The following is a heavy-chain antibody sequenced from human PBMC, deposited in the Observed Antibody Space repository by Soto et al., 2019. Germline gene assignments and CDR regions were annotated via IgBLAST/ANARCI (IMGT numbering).Heavy chain of an antibody. CDR3: AKDIEEMGYQLLYAFDI. V-gene: IGHV3-9*01. CDR1: GFTFDDYA. Sequence: GGSLRLSCAASGFTFDDYAMHWVRQAPGKGLEWVSGISWNSGSIGYADSVKGRFTISRDNAKNSLYLQMNSLRAEDTALYYCAKDIEEMGYQLLYAFDIWGQGTMVTVSS. D-gene: IGHD2-2*01. J-gene: IGHJ3*02. CDR2: ISWNSGSI.